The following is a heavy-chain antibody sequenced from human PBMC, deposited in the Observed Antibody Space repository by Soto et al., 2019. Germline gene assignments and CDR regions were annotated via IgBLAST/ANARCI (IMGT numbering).Heavy chain of an antibody. CDR3: AKGPIGYCTNGVCSNFDY. J-gene: IGHJ4*02. Sequence: GSLRLSCAASGFTFSSDAISWVRQAPGKGLEWVSVISGSGGGTYYADSVTGRFTISRDNSKNTLYLQMNSLRAEDTAVYYCAKGPIGYCTNGVCSNFDYWGQGTLVTVSS. CDR2: ISGSGGGT. CDR1: GFTFSSDA. V-gene: IGHV3-23*01. D-gene: IGHD2-8*01.